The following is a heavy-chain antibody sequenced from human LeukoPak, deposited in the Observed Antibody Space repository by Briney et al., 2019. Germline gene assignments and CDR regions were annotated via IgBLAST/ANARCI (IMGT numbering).Heavy chain of an antibody. D-gene: IGHD3-3*01. CDR1: GVTVSNNY. CDR2: IYSGNRT. CDR3: ARLTSGNGLDV. J-gene: IGHJ6*02. Sequence: GGSLRLSRAASGVTVSNNYLTWGRQAPGKGLEWVSVIYSGNRTKYADSVKGRFIISRDNSKNTLLFQMNSLRAEDTAVYYCARLTSGNGLDVWGRGTTVTVS. V-gene: IGHV3-66*04.